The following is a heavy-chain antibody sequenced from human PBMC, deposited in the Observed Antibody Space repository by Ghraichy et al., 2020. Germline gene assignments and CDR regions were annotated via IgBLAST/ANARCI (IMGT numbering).Heavy chain of an antibody. D-gene: IGHD3-9*01. J-gene: IGHJ4*02. CDR3: AKDRWRSLTGGFDY. CDR1: GFTFSTCA. V-gene: IGHV3-23*01. Sequence: GSLRLSCAASGFTFSTCAMTWVRQAPGKGLEWVSGISGGGDTTYYADSVKGRFTISRDNSKNTLYLQMNSLRAEDTAVYYCAKDRWRSLTGGFDYWGQGTLVPVSS. CDR2: ISGGGDTT.